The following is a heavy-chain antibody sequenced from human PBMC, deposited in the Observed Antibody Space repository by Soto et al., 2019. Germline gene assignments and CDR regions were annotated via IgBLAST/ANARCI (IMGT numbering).Heavy chain of an antibody. CDR3: ARHVVVRGVGYYMDV. CDR2: IYYSGST. J-gene: IGHJ6*03. D-gene: IGHD3-10*01. V-gene: IGHV4-39*01. CDR1: GGSISSSSYY. Sequence: QLQLQESGPGLVKPSETLSLTCTVSGGSISSSSYYWGWIRQPPGKGLEWIGSIYYSGSTYYNPSLKSRVTISVDTSKNQFSLKLSSVTAADTAVYYCARHVVVRGVGYYMDVWGKGTTVTVSS.